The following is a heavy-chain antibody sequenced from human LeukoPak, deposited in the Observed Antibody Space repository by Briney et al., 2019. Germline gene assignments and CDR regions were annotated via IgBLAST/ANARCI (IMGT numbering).Heavy chain of an antibody. Sequence: PSETLSLTCTVSGGSISSGGYYWGWIRQHPGKGLEWIGYIYYSGSTYYNPSLKSRVTISVDTSKNQFSLKLSSVTAADTAVYYCARARQPYVYYDYWGQGTLVTVSS. D-gene: IGHD2-8*01. CDR2: IYYSGST. V-gene: IGHV4-31*03. CDR3: ARARQPYVYYDY. CDR1: GGSISSGGYY. J-gene: IGHJ4*02.